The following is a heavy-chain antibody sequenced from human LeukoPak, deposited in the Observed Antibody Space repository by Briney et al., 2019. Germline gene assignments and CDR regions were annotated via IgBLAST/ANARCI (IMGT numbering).Heavy chain of an antibody. D-gene: IGHD5-12*01. Sequence: GGSLRLSCAASGFTVSSNYMSWVRQAPGKGLEWVSVIYSGGSTYYADSVKGRFTISRDNSKNTLYLQMGSLRAEDMAVYYCARSRGYDTRDFDYWGQGTLVTVSS. CDR3: ARSRGYDTRDFDY. CDR2: IYSGGST. J-gene: IGHJ4*02. V-gene: IGHV3-53*05. CDR1: GFTVSSNY.